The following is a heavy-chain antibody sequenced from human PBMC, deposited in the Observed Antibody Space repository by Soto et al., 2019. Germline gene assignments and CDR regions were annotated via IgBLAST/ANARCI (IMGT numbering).Heavy chain of an antibody. Sequence: QVQLVQSGAEVKKPGASVKVSCKASGYSFTSYDINWVRQASGQGLEWLGWMTPISGETGYAQKFQGRVSMTRDTSTSTAYVELSSLTYADSAIYYCARNKWNTGDFDYWGHGTLVTVSS. CDR1: GYSFTSYD. CDR3: ARNKWNTGDFDY. V-gene: IGHV1-8*01. D-gene: IGHD1-20*01. J-gene: IGHJ4*01. CDR2: MTPISGET.